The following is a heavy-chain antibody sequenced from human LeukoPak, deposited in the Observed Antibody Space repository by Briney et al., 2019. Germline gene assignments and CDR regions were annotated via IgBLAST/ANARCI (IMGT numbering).Heavy chain of an antibody. CDR1: GFTFNNYA. CDR3: ANSWTTVNPFDY. J-gene: IGHJ4*02. Sequence: GSLRLSCAASGFTFNNYAMSWVRQAPGKGLEWVSTISDTGISTYYADSVKGRFTISRDNSKNTLYLQMNSLRAEDTAVYYCANSWTTVNPFDYWGQGTLVTVSS. V-gene: IGHV3-23*01. CDR2: ISDTGIST. D-gene: IGHD4-17*01.